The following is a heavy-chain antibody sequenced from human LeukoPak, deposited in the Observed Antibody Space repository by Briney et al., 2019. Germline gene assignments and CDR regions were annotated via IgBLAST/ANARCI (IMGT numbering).Heavy chain of an antibody. CDR2: ISSDGIRK. D-gene: IGHD2-8*01. V-gene: IGHV3-30*18. Sequence: GTSLRLSCAASGFTFTIYGMHWVRRAPGKGLEWVAVISSDGIRKYHADSVKGRFTISRDNSKNTLYLQMNSLRAEDTAVYYCAKDFKARVSAFDIWGQGTMVTASS. CDR1: GFTFTIYG. CDR3: AKDFKARVSAFDI. J-gene: IGHJ3*02.